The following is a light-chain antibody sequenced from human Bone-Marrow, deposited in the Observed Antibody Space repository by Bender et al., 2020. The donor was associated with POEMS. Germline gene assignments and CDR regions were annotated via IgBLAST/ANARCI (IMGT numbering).Light chain of an antibody. CDR2: WND. CDR1: SSNIGSNF. J-gene: IGLJ3*02. Sequence: QSVLTQPPSASGTPGQRVTISCSGTSSNIGSNFVYWYQQLPGTAPKLLIRWNDRRPSEVPDRFSGSRSGTSASLAISGLQSEDEADYYCAVWDDSLNGWVFGGGTKLTVL. CDR3: AVWDDSLNGWV. V-gene: IGLV1-44*01.